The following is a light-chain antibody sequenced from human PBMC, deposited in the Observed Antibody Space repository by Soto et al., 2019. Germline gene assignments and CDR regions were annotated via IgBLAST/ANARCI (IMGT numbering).Light chain of an antibody. V-gene: IGKV1-5*01. J-gene: IGKJ4*01. CDR3: QQYDSYCT. Sequence: DIQLTQSPSALSASIGDRVTITCRASQPVITSLAWYQHKPGEAPKLLIYDASILQTGVPSRFSGYASGTEFTLTITSVQPDDSATYYCQQYDSYCTFGGGTKVDIK. CDR2: DAS. CDR1: QPVITS.